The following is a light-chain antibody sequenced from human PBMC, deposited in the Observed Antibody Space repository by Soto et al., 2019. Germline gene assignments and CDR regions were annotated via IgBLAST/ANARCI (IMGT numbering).Light chain of an antibody. CDR1: SSDVGGYNY. V-gene: IGLV2-14*03. CDR2: DVS. J-gene: IGLJ1*01. CDR3: SSYTSSSTLLYV. Sequence: QSALTQPASVSGSPGQSITISCTGTSSDVGGYNYVSWYQHHPGKAPKLMIYDVSNRPSGVSNRFSGSKSGHTASLTISGLQAEDEADYYCSSYTSSSTLLYVFGTGTKVTVL.